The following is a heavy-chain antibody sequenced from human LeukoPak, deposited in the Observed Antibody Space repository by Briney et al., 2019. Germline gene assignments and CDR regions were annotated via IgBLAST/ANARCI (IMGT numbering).Heavy chain of an antibody. CDR2: IHFTGTT. D-gene: IGHD2-2*02. CDR1: GGSIRSNTNFWGWDSSSY. CDR3: ARQRDTASVGAFDT. J-gene: IGHJ3*02. V-gene: IGHV4-39*01. Sequence: SETMSLTCSVSGGSIRSNTNFWGWDSSSYWGWIRQPPGKRLEWIGSIHFTGTTYYNSSLQSRLTISVDTSKNLFSLKLTSVTATDTALYYCARQRDTASVGAFDTWGQGTIVIVSP.